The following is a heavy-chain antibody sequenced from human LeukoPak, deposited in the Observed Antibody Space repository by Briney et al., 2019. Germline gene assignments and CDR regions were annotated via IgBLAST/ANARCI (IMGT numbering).Heavy chain of an antibody. J-gene: IGHJ3*02. CDR2: ISYDGSNK. V-gene: IGHV3-30*03. CDR3: ARDRGYCGGGCYSGAFDI. Sequence: GGSLRLSCAASGFTFSSYSVNWVRQAPGKGLEWVAVISYDGSNKYYADSVKGRFTISRDNSKNTLYLQMNSLRAEDTAVYYCARDRGYCGGGCYSGAFDIWGQGTMVTVSS. D-gene: IGHD2-21*02. CDR1: GFTFSSYS.